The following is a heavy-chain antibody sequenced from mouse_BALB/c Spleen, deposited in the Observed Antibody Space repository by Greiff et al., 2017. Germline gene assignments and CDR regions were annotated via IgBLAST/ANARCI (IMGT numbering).Heavy chain of an antibody. CDR3: TRGGLPSWFAY. V-gene: IGHV1-69*02. J-gene: IGHJ3*01. CDR2: IYPSDSYT. CDR1: GYTFTSYW. Sequence: QVQLQQPGAELVRPGASVKLSCKASGYTFTSYWINWVKQRPGQGLEWIGNIYPSDSYTNYNQKFKDKATLTVDKSSSTAYMQLSSPTSEDSAVYYCTRGGLPSWFAYWGQGTLVTVSA.